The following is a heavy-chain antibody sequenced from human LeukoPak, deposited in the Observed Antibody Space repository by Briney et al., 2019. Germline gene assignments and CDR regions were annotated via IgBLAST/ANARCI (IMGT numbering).Heavy chain of an antibody. J-gene: IGHJ6*02. CDR1: GGSISSYY. Sequence: SETLSLTCTVSGGSISSYYWSWIRQPPGMGLEWIGYIYYSGSTNYNPSLKSRVTISVDTSKNQFSLKLSSVTAADTAVYYCARVTIFTTYGMDVWGQGTTVTVSS. V-gene: IGHV4-59*01. CDR2: IYYSGST. CDR3: ARVTIFTTYGMDV. D-gene: IGHD3-9*01.